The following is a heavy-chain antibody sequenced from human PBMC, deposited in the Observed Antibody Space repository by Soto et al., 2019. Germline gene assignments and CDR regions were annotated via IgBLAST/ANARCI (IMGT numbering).Heavy chain of an antibody. J-gene: IGHJ6*02. CDR1: GFTFSDYY. D-gene: IGHD3-3*01. CDR3: ARDLGVTIFGVVRYYYGMDV. V-gene: IGHV3-11*06. Sequence: PGGSLRLSCAASGFTFSDYYMSWIRQAPGKGLEWVSYISSSSSYTNYADSVKVRFTISRDSAKNSLYLQMNSLRAEDTAVYYCARDLGVTIFGVVRYYYGMDVWGQGTTVTVSS. CDR2: ISSSSSYT.